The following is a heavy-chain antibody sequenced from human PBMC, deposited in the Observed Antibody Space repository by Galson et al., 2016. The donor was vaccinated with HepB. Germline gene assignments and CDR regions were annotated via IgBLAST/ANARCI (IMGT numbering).Heavy chain of an antibody. CDR1: GFTFSSYG. J-gene: IGHJ4*02. D-gene: IGHD3-22*01. V-gene: IGHV3-30*02. CDR3: AKDLYYDSSCYYCDH. Sequence: SLRLSCAASGFTFSSYGMHWVRQAPGKGLEWVAVIKSDGSNEYYADSVKGRLTISRDSSKNTLHLQMKSLRAEDTAVYYCAKDLYYDSSCYYCDHWGQGTLVTVSS. CDR2: IKSDGSNE.